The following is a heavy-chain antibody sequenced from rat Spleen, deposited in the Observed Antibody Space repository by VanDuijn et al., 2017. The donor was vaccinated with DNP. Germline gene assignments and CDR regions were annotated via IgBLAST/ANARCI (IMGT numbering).Heavy chain of an antibody. D-gene: IGHD4-3*01. CDR2: ISYDGGTA. Sequence: EVQLVESGGGLVQPGRSLKLSCVASGFTFSDHLMTWIRQVPGRGLEWIASISYDGGTAYYRHSVKGRFTISRDNAKSSLFLQMDSLRSEDTATYYCSTRNSGYGGYFDYWGQGVMVTVSS. CDR3: STRNSGYGGYFDY. J-gene: IGHJ2*01. CDR1: GFTFSDHL. V-gene: IGHV5-20*01.